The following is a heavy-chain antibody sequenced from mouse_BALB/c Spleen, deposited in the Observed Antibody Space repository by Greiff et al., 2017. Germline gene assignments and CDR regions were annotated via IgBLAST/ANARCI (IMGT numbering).Heavy chain of an antibody. CDR2: ISSGSSTI. Sequence: DVKLVESGGGLVQPGGSRKLSCAASGFTFSSFGMHWVRQAPEKGLEWVAYISSGSSTIYYADTVKGRFTISRDNPKNTLFLQMTSLRSEDTAMYYCARSDYYGSSQAWFAYWGQGTLVTVSA. CDR3: ARSDYYGSSQAWFAY. V-gene: IGHV5-17*02. CDR1: GFTFSSFG. D-gene: IGHD1-1*01. J-gene: IGHJ3*01.